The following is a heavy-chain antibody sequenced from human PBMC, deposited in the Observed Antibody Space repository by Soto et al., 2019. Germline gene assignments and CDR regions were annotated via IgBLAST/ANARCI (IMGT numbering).Heavy chain of an antibody. V-gene: IGHV3-21*01. CDR1: GFTFSSYS. CDR2: ISSSSSYI. Sequence: GGSLRLSCAASGFTFSSYSMNWVRQAPGKGLEWVSSISSSSSYIYYADSVKGRFTISRDNAKNALYLQMNSLRAEDTAVYYCAGGSGSYPYYFDYWGQGTLVTVSS. D-gene: IGHD3-10*01. CDR3: AGGSGSYPYYFDY. J-gene: IGHJ4*02.